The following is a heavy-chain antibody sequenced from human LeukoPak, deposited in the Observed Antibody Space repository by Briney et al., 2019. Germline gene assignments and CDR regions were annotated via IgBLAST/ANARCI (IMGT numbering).Heavy chain of an antibody. CDR2: ISGNGGNT. V-gene: IGHV3-64*01. Sequence: GGSLRLSCAASGFTFSSYSMSWVRQAPGEGLEYVSAISGNGGNTFYANSVKGRFTISRDNSKNTLYLQMGSLKPEDMAVYYCARDSCSGDRCWRYFVNWGQGTLVTVSS. J-gene: IGHJ4*02. D-gene: IGHD2-15*01. CDR1: GFTFSSYS. CDR3: ARDSCSGDRCWRYFVN.